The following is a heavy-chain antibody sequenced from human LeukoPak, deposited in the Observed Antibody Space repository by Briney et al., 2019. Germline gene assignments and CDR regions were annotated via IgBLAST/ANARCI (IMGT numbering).Heavy chain of an antibody. J-gene: IGHJ4*02. CDR3: ARGLVRRGWTEAYY. Sequence: EASVKVSCKASGGTFSSYAISWVRQAPGQGLEWMGRIIPILGIANYAQKFQGRVTITADKSTSTAYMELSSLRSEDTAVYYCARGLVRRGWTEAYYWGQGTLVTVSS. CDR2: IIPILGIA. D-gene: IGHD1-1*01. CDR1: GGTFSSYA. V-gene: IGHV1-69*04.